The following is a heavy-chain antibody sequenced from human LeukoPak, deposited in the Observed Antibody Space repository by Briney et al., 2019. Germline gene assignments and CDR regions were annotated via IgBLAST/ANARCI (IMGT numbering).Heavy chain of an antibody. CDR2: IYYSGST. CDR3: ARDNDFFDY. CDR1: GGSISSSSYY. V-gene: IGHV4-39*07. Sequence: SETLSLTCTVSGGSISSSSYYWGWIRQPPGKGLEWIASIYYSGSTYNNLSLKSRVTMSVDTSKNQFSLKLTSVTAADTAVYYCARDNDFFDYWGQGTLVTVSS. J-gene: IGHJ4*02.